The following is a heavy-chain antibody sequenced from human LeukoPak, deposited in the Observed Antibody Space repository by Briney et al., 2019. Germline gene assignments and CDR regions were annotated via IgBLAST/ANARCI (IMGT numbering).Heavy chain of an antibody. D-gene: IGHD5-18*01. Sequence: GGSLRLSCAASGFTFSSYSMNWVRQAPGKGLEWDSSISSSSSYIYYADSVKGRFTISRDNAKNSLYLQMNSLRAEDTAVYYCARDLTAMVHRDVGYWGQGTLVTVSS. CDR1: GFTFSSYS. J-gene: IGHJ4*02. CDR2: ISSSSSYI. CDR3: ARDLTAMVHRDVGY. V-gene: IGHV3-21*01.